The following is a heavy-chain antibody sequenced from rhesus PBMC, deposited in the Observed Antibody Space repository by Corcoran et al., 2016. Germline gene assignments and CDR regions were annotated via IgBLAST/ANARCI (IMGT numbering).Heavy chain of an antibody. CDR2: IYGSSTST. Sequence: QVQLQESGPGVVKPSETLSLTCAVSGGSISPSYWWSWSRQPPGRGAEGVGCIYGSSTSTNYNPSLKSRVTISKDTSKNQFSLKLTSVTAADTAVYYCARRGCTGSDCYVSAFDFWGQGLRVTVSS. CDR3: ARRGCTGSDCYVSAFDF. D-gene: IGHD2-21*01. CDR1: GGSISPSYW. V-gene: IGHV4S10*01. J-gene: IGHJ3*01.